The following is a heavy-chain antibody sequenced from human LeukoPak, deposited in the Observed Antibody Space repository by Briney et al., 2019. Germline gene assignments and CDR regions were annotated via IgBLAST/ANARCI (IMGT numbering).Heavy chain of an antibody. CDR1: NGSFSNHF. D-gene: IGHD6-19*01. V-gene: IGHV4-59*08. CDR3: ASGVAVDPDTFDI. CDR2: ISYSGSA. Sequence: SETLSLTCTVSNGSFSNHFWSWIRQPPGKGLEWIGYISYSGSAHYDPSLKSLVTISIDTSKNQFSLKLSSVTAADTAVYYCASGVAVDPDTFDIWGLGTLVTVSS. J-gene: IGHJ3*02.